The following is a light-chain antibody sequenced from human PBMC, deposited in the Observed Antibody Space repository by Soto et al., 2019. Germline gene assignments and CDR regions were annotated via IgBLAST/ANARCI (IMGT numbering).Light chain of an antibody. CDR2: AAS. V-gene: IGKV1-9*01. Sequence: DIQLTQSPPFLSASVGDRVTISCRASQGINNFLACYQQKPGKAPNLLISAASILRAGVPSRFSGSGSGTEFTLTISSLQPEDFATYYCQHLSTYPLTFGGGTKV. J-gene: IGKJ4*01. CDR3: QHLSTYPLT. CDR1: QGINNF.